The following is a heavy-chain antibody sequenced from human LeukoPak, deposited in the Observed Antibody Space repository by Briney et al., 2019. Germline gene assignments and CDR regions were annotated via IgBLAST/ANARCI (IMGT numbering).Heavy chain of an antibody. CDR3: ARERWGRLDY. J-gene: IGHJ4*02. CDR1: GFTFSSYE. Sequence: GGSLRLSCAASGFTFSSYEMNWVRQAPGKGLEGVSYISSSGRTIYYADSVKGRFTISRDNAKNSLYLQMNSLRAEDTAVYYCARERWGRLDYWGQGTLVTVSS. D-gene: IGHD4-23*01. CDR2: ISSSGRTI. V-gene: IGHV3-48*03.